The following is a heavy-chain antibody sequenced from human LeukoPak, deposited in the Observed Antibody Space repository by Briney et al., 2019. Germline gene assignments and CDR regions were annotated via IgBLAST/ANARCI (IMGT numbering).Heavy chain of an antibody. Sequence: PSETLSLTCTVSGGSISSDYWSWIRQPPGQGLEWIVHIYYSGRTNYNPSLKSRVTISVDTSQNQFSLNLNSVAAAEPAVYYCTRRGAGDTPPLDHWGQGTLVTVSS. D-gene: IGHD2-15*01. CDR1: GGSISSDY. J-gene: IGHJ4*02. CDR2: IYYSGRT. CDR3: TRRGAGDTPPLDH. V-gene: IGHV4-59*08.